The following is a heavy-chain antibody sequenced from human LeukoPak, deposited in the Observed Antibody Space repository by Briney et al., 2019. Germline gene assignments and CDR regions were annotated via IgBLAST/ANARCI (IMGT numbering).Heavy chain of an antibody. CDR1: GFTFNSYG. J-gene: IGHJ3*02. CDR2: MWYDGSNK. V-gene: IGHV3-33*01. Sequence: GGSLRLSCAASGFTFNSYGMHWVRQAPGKGLEWVAVMWYDGSNKYYADSVKGRFTISRDNSKNTLYLQMNSLRADDTAVYYCARDSSRDAFDIWGQGTMVTVSS. CDR3: ARDSSRDAFDI.